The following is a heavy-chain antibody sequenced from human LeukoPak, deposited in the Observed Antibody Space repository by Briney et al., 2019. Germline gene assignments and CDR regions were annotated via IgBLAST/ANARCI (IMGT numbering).Heavy chain of an antibody. V-gene: IGHV4-34*01. D-gene: IGHD6-13*01. CDR1: GGSFSGYY. Sequence: SETLSLTCAVYGGSFSGYYWSWIRQPPGKGLEWIGEINHSGSTNYNPSLKSRVTISVDTSKNQFSVKLTAVTAADTAVYYCARVSLSDSSSWYLTRRDSYYFDYWGQGTLVTVSS. CDR3: ARVSLSDSSSWYLTRRDSYYFDY. J-gene: IGHJ4*02. CDR2: INHSGST.